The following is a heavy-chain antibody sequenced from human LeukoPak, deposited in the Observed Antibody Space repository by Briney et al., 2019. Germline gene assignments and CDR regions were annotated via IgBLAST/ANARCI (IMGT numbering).Heavy chain of an antibody. D-gene: IGHD1-1*01. V-gene: IGHV1-69*06. CDR1: GGTSSSYA. Sequence: SVKVSCKASGGTSSSYAISWVRQAPGQGREWMGGIIPIFGTANYAQKFQGRVTITADKSTSTAYMELSSLRSEDTAVYYCARDQIGYNWKGGYYFDYWGQGTLVTVSS. J-gene: IGHJ4*02. CDR3: ARDQIGYNWKGGYYFDY. CDR2: IIPIFGTA.